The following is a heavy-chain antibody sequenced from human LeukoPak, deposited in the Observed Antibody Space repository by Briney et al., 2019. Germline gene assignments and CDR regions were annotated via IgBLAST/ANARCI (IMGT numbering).Heavy chain of an antibody. CDR3: AREGSSWYPRGAFDI. Sequence: SETLSLTCSVSGGSISSGSYYWSWIRQPAGKGLEWIGRIYTSGSTNYNPSLKSRVTISVDTSKNQFSLKLSSVTAADTAVYYCAREGSSWYPRGAFDIWGQGTMVTVSS. J-gene: IGHJ3*02. CDR2: IYTSGST. V-gene: IGHV4-61*02. D-gene: IGHD6-13*01. CDR1: GGSISSGSYY.